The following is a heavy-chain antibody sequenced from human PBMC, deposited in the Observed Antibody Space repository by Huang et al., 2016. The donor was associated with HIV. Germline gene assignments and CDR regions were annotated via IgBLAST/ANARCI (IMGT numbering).Heavy chain of an antibody. Sequence: QVQLQQWGAGLLKPSETLSLTCAVYGGSFSGYYWSWIRQSPGKGLEWIGEINHSGNANYTPSLKSRLTISVDTSKNQFSLKLSSVTAADTAVYYCARERMMSWLDDHDAFDIWGQGTMVTVSS. V-gene: IGHV4-34*01. CDR2: INHSGNA. J-gene: IGHJ3*02. CDR3: ARERMMSWLDDHDAFDI. CDR1: GGSFSGYY. D-gene: IGHD1-1*01.